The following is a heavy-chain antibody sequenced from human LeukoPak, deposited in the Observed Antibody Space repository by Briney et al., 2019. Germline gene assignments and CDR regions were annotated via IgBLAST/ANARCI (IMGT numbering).Heavy chain of an antibody. CDR2: ISGSGGST. CDR3: AKIPAVAGIYFDY. V-gene: IGHV3-23*01. D-gene: IGHD6-19*01. Sequence: GGSLRLSCAASGFTFSSYAMSWVRQAPGKGLEWVSAISGSGGSTYYADSVKGRFTNSRDNSKNTLYLQMNSLRAEDTAVYYCAKIPAVAGIYFDYWGQGTLITVSS. J-gene: IGHJ4*02. CDR1: GFTFSSYA.